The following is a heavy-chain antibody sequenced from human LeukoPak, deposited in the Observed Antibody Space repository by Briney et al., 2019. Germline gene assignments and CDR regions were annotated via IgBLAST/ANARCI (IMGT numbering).Heavy chain of an antibody. CDR2: IIPIFGTA. Sequence: SVKVSCKASGGTFSSYAISWVRQAPGQGLEWMGGIIPIFGTANYAQNFQGRFTMTEDTSSGTAYMELNSLRSEDTAVYYCTTREIVVEPAQTSMVRGVLWRSDFWGHGTLVTVSS. D-gene: IGHD3-10*01. CDR3: TTREIVVEPAQTSMVRGVLWRSDF. J-gene: IGHJ4*01. V-gene: IGHV1-69*06. CDR1: GGTFSSYA.